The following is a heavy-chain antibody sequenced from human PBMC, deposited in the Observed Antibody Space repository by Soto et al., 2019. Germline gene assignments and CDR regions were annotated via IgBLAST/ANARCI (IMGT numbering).Heavy chain of an antibody. CDR1: GYTVTGDQ. J-gene: IGHJ4*02. Sequence: EVHVVESGGCLIQPGGSLRLSCVPSGYTVTGDQMNGVRQAPGKGREWVSTMYTGGRTFYADSVRGRFTISRDETKNILYIQMDSLRVEDTSVYYCPGGGGGWDSWGQGSLVTVSS. CDR3: PGGGGGWDS. CDR2: MYTGGRT. D-gene: IGHD6-19*01. V-gene: IGHV3-53*01.